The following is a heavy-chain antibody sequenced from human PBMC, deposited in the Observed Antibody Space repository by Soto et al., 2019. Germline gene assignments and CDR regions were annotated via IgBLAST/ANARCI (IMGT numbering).Heavy chain of an antibody. CDR3: ASQRVNRDIVVVPAAIRGGYYYYGMDV. V-gene: IGHV4-34*01. CDR1: GGSFSGYY. CDR2: INHSGST. D-gene: IGHD2-2*02. Sequence: SETLSLTCAVYGGSFSGYYWSWIRQPPGKGLEWIGEINHSGSTNYNPSLKSRVTISVDTSKNQFSLKLSSVTAADTAVYYCASQRVNRDIVVVPAAIRGGYYYYGMDVWGQGTTGTVS. J-gene: IGHJ6*02.